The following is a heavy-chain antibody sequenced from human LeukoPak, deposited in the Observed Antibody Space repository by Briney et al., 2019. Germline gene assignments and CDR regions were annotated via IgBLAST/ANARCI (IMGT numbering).Heavy chain of an antibody. CDR3: ARHQPSPGPYPNYGDFDY. D-gene: IGHD3-10*01. J-gene: IGHJ4*02. Sequence: SETLSLTCTVSGGSISSYYWSWIRQPPVKGLEWIGYIYYSGSTNYNPSLKSRVTISVDTSKNQFSLKLSSVTAADTAVYYCARHQPSPGPYPNYGDFDYWGQGTLVTVSS. CDR2: IYYSGST. CDR1: GGSISSYY. V-gene: IGHV4-59*08.